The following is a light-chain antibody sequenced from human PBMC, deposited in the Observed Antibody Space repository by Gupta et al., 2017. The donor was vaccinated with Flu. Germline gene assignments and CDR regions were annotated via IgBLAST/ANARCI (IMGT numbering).Light chain of an antibody. CDR3: ETGDSSSVEGV. CDR2: ECT. V-gene: IGLV1-51*01. CDR1: KIGSDA. Sequence: KIGSDAVDWYQHRPGTAPMLLVYECTHRPSGMSDRFSASMYGPTATLYITGIESGDVADYYCETGDSSSVEGVFGGGTNLTVL. J-gene: IGLJ3*02.